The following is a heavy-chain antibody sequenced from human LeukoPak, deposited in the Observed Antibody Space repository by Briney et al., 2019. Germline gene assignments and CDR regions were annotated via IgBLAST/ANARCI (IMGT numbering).Heavy chain of an antibody. D-gene: IGHD6-19*01. J-gene: IGHJ6*02. CDR3: ARTNSSGWSYYYYYGMDV. CDR2: TYTSGST. V-gene: IGHV4-4*07. CDR1: GGSISSYY. Sequence: SETLSLTCTVSGGSISSYYWSWIRQPAGKGLEWIGRTYTSGSTNYNPSLKSRVTMSVDTSKNQFSLKLSSVTAADTAVYYCARTNSSGWSYYYYYGMDVWGQGTTVTVSS.